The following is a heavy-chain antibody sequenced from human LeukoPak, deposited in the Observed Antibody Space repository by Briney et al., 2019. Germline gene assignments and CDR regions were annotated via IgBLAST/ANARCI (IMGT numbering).Heavy chain of an antibody. CDR1: GYTFTGYY. J-gene: IGHJ4*02. D-gene: IGHD3-22*01. CDR3: ASPLTYYYDSSGYSSDY. Sequence: GASVKVSCKASGYTFTGYYMHWVRQAPGQGLEWMGRINPNSGGTNYAQKFQGRVTTTRDTSTSTAYMELSRLRSDDTAVYYCASPLTYYYDSSGYSSDYWGQGTLVTVSS. V-gene: IGHV1-2*06. CDR2: INPNSGGT.